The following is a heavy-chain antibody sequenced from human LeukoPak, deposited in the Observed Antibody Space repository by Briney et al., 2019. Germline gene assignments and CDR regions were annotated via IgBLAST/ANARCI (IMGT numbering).Heavy chain of an antibody. CDR3: ARWDIVVVPAAIGAFDI. V-gene: IGHV3-7*01. Sequence: GGSLRLSCAAWGFTLSRYWMSWVRQAPGKGLEGVANQKQVGSEKYYVDSVKGRFTISRDNAKNSLYLQMNSLRAEDTAVYYCARWDIVVVPAAIGAFDIWGQGTMVTVSS. CDR2: QKQVGSEK. D-gene: IGHD2-2*02. CDR1: GFTLSRYW. J-gene: IGHJ3*02.